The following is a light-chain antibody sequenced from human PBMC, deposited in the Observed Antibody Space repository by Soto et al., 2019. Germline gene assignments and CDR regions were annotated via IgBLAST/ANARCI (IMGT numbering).Light chain of an antibody. CDR2: GAS. V-gene: IGKV3D-7*01. CDR3: HQDFDLPLT. J-gene: IGKJ4*01. CDR1: QSLSNTY. Sequence: EIVMTQSPVTLYLAPGDRATLSCSASQSLSNTYISWYQQKPGQAPRLLIYGASTRATGIPARFSGSGSGTDFTLTISSLQPEDFALYYCHQDFDLPLTFGGGTKVEIK.